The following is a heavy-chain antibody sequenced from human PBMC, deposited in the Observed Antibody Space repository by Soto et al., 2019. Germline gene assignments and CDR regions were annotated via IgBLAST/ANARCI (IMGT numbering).Heavy chain of an antibody. Sequence: SETLSLTCAVSGYSISSGFYWGWIRQPPGKGLEWIGHVYHSGSTYYNPSLQSRVTISVDTSKNQFSLKLNSVTAADTAVYYCARESLSYSSYFDSWGQGALVTVSS. J-gene: IGHJ4*02. D-gene: IGHD6-19*01. V-gene: IGHV4-38-2*02. CDR3: ARESLSYSSYFDS. CDR2: VYHSGST. CDR1: GYSISSGFY.